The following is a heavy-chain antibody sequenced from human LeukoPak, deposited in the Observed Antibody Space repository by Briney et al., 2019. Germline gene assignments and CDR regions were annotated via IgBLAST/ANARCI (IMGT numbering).Heavy chain of an antibody. CDR3: ARAVLTWNFDY. CDR2: INHSGST. CDR1: GGSFSGYC. V-gene: IGHV4-34*01. Sequence: SETLSLTCAVYGGSFSGYCWSWIRQPPGKGLEWIGEINHSGSTNYNPSLKSRVTISVDTSKNQFSLKLSSVTAADTAVYYCARAVLTWNFDYWGQGTLVTVSS. J-gene: IGHJ4*02. D-gene: IGHD3-10*01.